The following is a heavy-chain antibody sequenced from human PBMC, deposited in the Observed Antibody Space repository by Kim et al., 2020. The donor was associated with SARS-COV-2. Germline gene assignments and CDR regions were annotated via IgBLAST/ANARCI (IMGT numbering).Heavy chain of an antibody. V-gene: IGHV1-69*01. Sequence: NYAQKFQGRVTITADESTSTAYMELRSLRSEDTAVYYCAREGYYYYGMDVWGQGTTVTVSS. CDR3: AREGYYYYGMDV. J-gene: IGHJ6*02.